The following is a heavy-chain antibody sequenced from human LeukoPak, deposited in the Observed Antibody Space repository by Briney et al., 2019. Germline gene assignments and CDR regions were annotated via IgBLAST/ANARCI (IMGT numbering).Heavy chain of an antibody. CDR1: GFTFSSYG. Sequence: GGSLRLSCAASGFTFSSYGMHWVRQAPGKGLEWVAVIWYDGNNKYYADSVKGRFTISRDNSKNTLYLQMNSLRAEDAAVYYCARSTSSEYDIYHFDYWGQGTLVTVSS. CDR3: ARSTSSEYDIYHFDY. D-gene: IGHD3-9*01. J-gene: IGHJ4*02. CDR2: IWYDGNNK. V-gene: IGHV3-33*01.